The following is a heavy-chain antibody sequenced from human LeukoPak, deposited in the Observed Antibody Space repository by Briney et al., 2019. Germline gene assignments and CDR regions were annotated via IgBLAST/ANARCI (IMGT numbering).Heavy chain of an antibody. CDR1: GCTFSSYW. D-gene: IGHD6-25*01. CDR2: INSDGTST. J-gene: IGHJ4*02. CDR3: ARSGRYQDY. V-gene: IGHV3-74*01. Sequence: GGSLRLSCAASGCTFSSYWMHWVRQVPGKGLVWVSRINSDGTSTSHADSVKGRFTISKDNAKNTLYLQMNSLRAEDTAVYYCARSGRYQDYWGQGTLVTVSS.